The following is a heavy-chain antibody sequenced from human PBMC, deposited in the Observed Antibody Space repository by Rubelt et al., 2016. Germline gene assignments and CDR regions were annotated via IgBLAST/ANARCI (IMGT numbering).Heavy chain of an antibody. CDR3: ARVVSLNPPYQYYYYMDV. V-gene: IGHV4-59*01. CDR2: MYFTGTT. CDR1: GGSISSYY. D-gene: IGHD3-16*01. J-gene: IGHJ6*03. Sequence: QVQLQESGPGLAKPSETLTLTCTVSGGSISSYYWSWVRQAPGKGLEWIGYMYFTGTTKSNPSLEKRVAITVDTSKKKFQVRLNSVAAADTAVYYCARVVSLNPPYQYYYYMDVWGKGTTVTVS.